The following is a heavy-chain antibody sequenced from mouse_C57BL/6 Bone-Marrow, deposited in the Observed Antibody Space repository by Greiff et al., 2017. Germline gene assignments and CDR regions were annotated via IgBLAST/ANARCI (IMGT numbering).Heavy chain of an antibody. V-gene: IGHV1-81*01. Sequence: VQVVESGAELARPGASVKLSCKASGYTFTSYGISWVKQRTGQGLEWIGEIYPRSGNTYYNEKFKGKATLTADKYSSTAYMELRSLTSEDSAVYFCARKTYFSNCVKGFDFGGQRTTLTVSS. D-gene: IGHD2-5*01. CDR1: GYTFTSYG. CDR3: ARKTYFSNCVKGFDF. J-gene: IGHJ2*01. CDR2: IYPRSGNT.